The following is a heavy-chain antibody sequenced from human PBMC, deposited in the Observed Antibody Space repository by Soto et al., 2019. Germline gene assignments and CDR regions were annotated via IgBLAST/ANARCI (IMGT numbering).Heavy chain of an antibody. CDR1: GFPFTSYG. V-gene: IGHV3-30*03. CDR2: ISYDGSDK. CDR3: VGGQYYFDY. D-gene: IGHD3-10*01. Sequence: QVQLVESGGGVVQPGRSLRLSCAASGFPFTSYGMHWVREGPVKGLEWGAIISYDGSDKYYADSVKGRFTISRDNSKNTLYLQMNSLRPEDTALYYCVGGQYYFDYRGQGTLVIVSS. J-gene: IGHJ4*02.